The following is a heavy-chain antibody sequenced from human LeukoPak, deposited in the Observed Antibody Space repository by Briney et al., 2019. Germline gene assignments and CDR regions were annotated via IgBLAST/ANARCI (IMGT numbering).Heavy chain of an antibody. CDR1: GFTFDDYA. V-gene: IGHV3-9*01. CDR3: AKVEGRYSSSWHFDY. Sequence: QPGGSLRLSCAASGFTFDDYAMHWVRQAPGKGLEWVSGISWNSGSIGYADSVKGRFTISRDNAKNSLYLQMNSLRAEDTALYYCAKVEGRYSSSWHFDYWGQGTLVTVSS. D-gene: IGHD6-13*01. CDR2: ISWNSGSI. J-gene: IGHJ4*02.